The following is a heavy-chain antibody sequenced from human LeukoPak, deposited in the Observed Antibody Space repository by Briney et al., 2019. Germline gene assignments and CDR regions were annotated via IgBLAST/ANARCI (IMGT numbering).Heavy chain of an antibody. CDR2: FDPEDGET. CDR3: ATDHGSGSYYKAAPSMDV. D-gene: IGHD3-10*01. V-gene: IGHV1-24*01. CDR1: GYTLTELS. Sequence: GASVKVSCKVSGYTLTELSMHWVRQAPGKGLEWMGGFDPEDGETIYAQKFQGRVTMTEDTSTDTAYMELSSLRSEDTAVYYCATDHGSGSYYKAAPSMDVWGKGTTVTVSS. J-gene: IGHJ6*03.